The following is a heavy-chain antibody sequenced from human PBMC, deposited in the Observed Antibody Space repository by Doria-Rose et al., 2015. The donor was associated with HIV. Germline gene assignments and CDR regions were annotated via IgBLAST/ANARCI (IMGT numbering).Heavy chain of an antibody. Sequence: QWGPVLVKPTETLTLTCTVSGVSLSSPGMGVSWIRQPPGKALEWLSNIFSDDERSYKTPLKSRLTISRGTSKSQVVLTMTDMDPVDTATYYCARIKSSRWYHKYYFDFWGQGTLVIVSA. CDR1: GVSLSSPGMG. CDR3: ARIKSSRWYHKYYFDF. D-gene: IGHD6-13*01. CDR2: IFSDDER. V-gene: IGHV2-26*01. J-gene: IGHJ4*02.